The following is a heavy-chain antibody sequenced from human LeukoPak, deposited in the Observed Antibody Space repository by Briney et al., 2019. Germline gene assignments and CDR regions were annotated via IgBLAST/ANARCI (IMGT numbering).Heavy chain of an antibody. J-gene: IGHJ4*02. Sequence: ASVKVSCKASGYTFSSYGISWVRQAPGQGLEWMAWISVYNGNTKYAQKVQGRVTMTTDTSTSTAYMELRSLRSDDTAVYYCARGESSGSYYFDYWGQGALVTVSS. V-gene: IGHV1-18*01. CDR2: ISVYNGNT. CDR1: GYTFSSYG. D-gene: IGHD1-26*01. CDR3: ARGESSGSYYFDY.